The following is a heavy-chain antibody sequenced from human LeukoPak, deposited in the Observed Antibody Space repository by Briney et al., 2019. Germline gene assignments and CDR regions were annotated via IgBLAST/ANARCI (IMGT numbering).Heavy chain of an antibody. CDR2: ISWNSVVI. CDR3: TKEGEGGWFDP. Sequence: GGSLRLSCAASGFTFDDYVMHWVRQAPGKGLECVSGISWNSVVIAYADSLKGGFTISRDNATNSLYLQMSSLGAEDTALYYCTKEGEGGWFDPWGQGTLVTVSS. CDR1: GFTFDDYV. V-gene: IGHV3-9*01. D-gene: IGHD3-16*01. J-gene: IGHJ5*02.